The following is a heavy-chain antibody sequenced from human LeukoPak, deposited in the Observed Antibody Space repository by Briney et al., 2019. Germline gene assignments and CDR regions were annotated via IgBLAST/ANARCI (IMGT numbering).Heavy chain of an antibody. Sequence: ASVKVSCKASGYTFTDYYMHWVGQAPGQGGEGMGWINPNDGDTNYAQKFQGRVTMTRETESRKAHMEVSRLGDDETAVYYCARANFLYCSSSTCLFDYWAREPWLPSRQ. CDR1: GYTFTDYY. CDR2: INPNDGDT. V-gene: IGHV1-2*02. D-gene: IGHD2-2*01. CDR3: ARANFLYCSSSTCLFDY. J-gene: IGHJ4*02.